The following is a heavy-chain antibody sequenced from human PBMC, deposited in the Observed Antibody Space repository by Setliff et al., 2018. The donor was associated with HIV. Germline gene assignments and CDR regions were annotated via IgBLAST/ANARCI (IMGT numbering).Heavy chain of an antibody. CDR1: GYTFTAYF. Sequence: AASVKVSCKTAGYTFTAYFLQWVRQAPGQGLEWIGWISPNTGTTGNALKFQGRVTMTTDTSANTAYMELRSLGSDDTAVYYCARDDGGYNYEEAFDLWGQGTMVTVSS. J-gene: IGHJ3*01. V-gene: IGHV1-18*04. D-gene: IGHD3-16*01. CDR3: ARDDGGYNYEEAFDL. CDR2: ISPNTGTT.